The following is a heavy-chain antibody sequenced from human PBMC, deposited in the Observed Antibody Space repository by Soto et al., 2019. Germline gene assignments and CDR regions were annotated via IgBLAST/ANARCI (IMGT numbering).Heavy chain of an antibody. Sequence: VQLVQSGAEVKKPGASVKVSCKASGYTFTSYAMHWVRQAPGKGLEWVSSISSSSSYIYYADSVKGRFTISRDNAKNSLYLQMNSLRAEDTAVYYCARDRAARPDFDYWGQGTLVTVSS. CDR1: GYTFTSYA. CDR3: ARDRAARPDFDY. CDR2: ISSSSSYI. J-gene: IGHJ4*02. D-gene: IGHD6-6*01. V-gene: IGHV3-21*01.